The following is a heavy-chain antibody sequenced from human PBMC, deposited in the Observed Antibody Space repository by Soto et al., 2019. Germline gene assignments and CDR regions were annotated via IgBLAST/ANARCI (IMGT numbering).Heavy chain of an antibody. CDR1: GFTFSSYG. CDR3: AKSVYNWNDGFFDY. D-gene: IGHD1-1*01. Sequence: PGGSLRLSCAASGFTFSSYGMHWVRPAPGKGLEWVAIISYDEINKYYADSVKGRFTISRDNSKNTLYLQMNSLRAEDTAVYYCAKSVYNWNDGFFDYWGQGTLVTVSS. J-gene: IGHJ4*02. CDR2: ISYDEINK. V-gene: IGHV3-30*18.